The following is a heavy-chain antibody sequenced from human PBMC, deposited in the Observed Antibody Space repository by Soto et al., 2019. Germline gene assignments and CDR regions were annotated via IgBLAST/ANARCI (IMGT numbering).Heavy chain of an antibody. CDR2: INAANGDT. J-gene: IGHJ4*02. CDR1: GYIFTNFP. V-gene: IGHV1-3*01. CDR3: ARKDYYGSGCYYFDY. D-gene: IGHD3-10*01. Sequence: QVQLVQSGAELKNPGASVKVSCKASGYIFTNFPIHWVRQAPGQRLEWMGWINAANGDTGYSQKFQGRVTFTRDTSASIVYMEMSSLISEDTAVNYCARKDYYGSGCYYFDYWGQGTLVTVSS.